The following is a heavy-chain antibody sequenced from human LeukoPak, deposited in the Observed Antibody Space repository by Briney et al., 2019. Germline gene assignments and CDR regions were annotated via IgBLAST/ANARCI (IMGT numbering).Heavy chain of an antibody. CDR1: GFTFSDYY. V-gene: IGHV3-11*01. Sequence: GGSLRLSCAASGFTFSDYYMSWMRQAPGKGLEWVSYISSSGSTIYYADSVRGRFTISRDNAKNSLYLQMNSLRAEDTAVYYCAGGEGRYSYGRRGVRFDYWGQGTLVTVSS. CDR3: AGGEGRYSYGRRGVRFDY. J-gene: IGHJ4*02. CDR2: ISSSGSTI. D-gene: IGHD5-18*01.